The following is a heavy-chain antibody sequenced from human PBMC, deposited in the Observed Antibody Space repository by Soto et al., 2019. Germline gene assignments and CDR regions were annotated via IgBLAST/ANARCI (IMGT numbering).Heavy chain of an antibody. J-gene: IGHJ4*02. Sequence: PSETLSLTCTVSGGSVRSSIYYWGWVRQPPGKGLEWIGSVYYSGSTYYNPSLESRVTISVDKSKNQFSLKLMSLSAADTAVYYCGRLEGLATISYYFDYWGQGALVTVSS. V-gene: IGHV4-39*01. CDR3: GRLEGLATISYYFDY. D-gene: IGHD3-9*01. CDR1: GGSVRSSIYY. CDR2: VYYSGST.